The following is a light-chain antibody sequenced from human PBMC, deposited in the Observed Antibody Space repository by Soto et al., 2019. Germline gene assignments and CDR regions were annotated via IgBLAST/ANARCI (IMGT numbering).Light chain of an antibody. CDR2: GSS. CDR3: QQYGSSPRT. Sequence: EIVLTQSPGTLALSPGERATLSCRASQSVSSSYLAWYQQKPCQAPSLLIYGSSSRATGIPDRFSGSGSGTDFTLTISRLEPEDFAVYYCQQYGSSPRTFGQGTKVDIK. V-gene: IGKV3-20*01. J-gene: IGKJ1*01. CDR1: QSVSSSY.